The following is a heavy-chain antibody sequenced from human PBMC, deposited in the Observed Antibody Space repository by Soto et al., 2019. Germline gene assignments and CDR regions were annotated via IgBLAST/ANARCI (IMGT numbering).Heavy chain of an antibody. CDR2: IIPILGIA. CDR3: ARDYTVPCTNGVCPLYYYYMDV. V-gene: IGHV1-69*04. J-gene: IGHJ6*03. Sequence: SVKVSCKASGGTFSSYTISWVRQAPGKGNEWIGKIIPILGIANYAQKFQGRVTITADKSTSTAYMELSSLSSEDTAVYYCARDYTVPCTNGVCPLYYYYMDVWGKGTTVTVSS. CDR1: GGTFSSYT. D-gene: IGHD2-8*01.